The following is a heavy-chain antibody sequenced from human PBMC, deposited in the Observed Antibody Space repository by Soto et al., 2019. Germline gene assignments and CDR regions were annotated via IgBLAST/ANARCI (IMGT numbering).Heavy chain of an antibody. CDR2: IIPILGET. D-gene: IGHD3-16*01. J-gene: IGHJ6*02. V-gene: IGHV1-69*08. CDR1: GTIFSSYT. Sequence: QVQLVQSGAEVKKSGSSVRVSCKASGTIFSSYTISWVRQAPGQGLEWMGRIIPILGETNSAQKFQGRVTLTADKSTNTAYMELNSLRLEDTALYYCARGLGGRMDDWGQGTTVTVSS. CDR3: ARGLGGRMDD.